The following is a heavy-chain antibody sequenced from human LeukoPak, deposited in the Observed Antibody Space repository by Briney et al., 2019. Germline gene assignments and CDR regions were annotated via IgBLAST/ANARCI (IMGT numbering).Heavy chain of an antibody. CDR2: ISYDGSNK. J-gene: IGHJ4*02. Sequence: GGSLRLSCAASGFTFSSYGMHWVRQAPGKGLEWVAVISYDGSNKYYADSVKGRFTISRDNARDSLYLQMNSLGAEDTAVYFCARGRGCSSMSCYPDYWGQGTLVTVSS. CDR3: ARGRGCSSMSCYPDY. V-gene: IGHV3-30*03. CDR1: GFTFSSYG. D-gene: IGHD2-2*01.